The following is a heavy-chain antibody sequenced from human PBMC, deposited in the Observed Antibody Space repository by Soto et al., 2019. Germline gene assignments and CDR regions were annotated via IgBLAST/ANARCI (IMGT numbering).Heavy chain of an antibody. CDR3: ARGSESGIAAAGYYFDY. CDR2: IIPIFCTA. J-gene: IGHJ4*02. V-gene: IGHV1-69*01. CDR1: GGTFSSYA. D-gene: IGHD6-13*01. Sequence: QVQLVQSGAEVKKPGSSVKVSCKASGGTFSSYAISWVRQAPGQGLEWMGGIIPIFCTANYAQKFQGRVTITADESTSTAYMELSSLRSEDTAVYYCARGSESGIAAAGYYFDYWGQGTLVTVSS.